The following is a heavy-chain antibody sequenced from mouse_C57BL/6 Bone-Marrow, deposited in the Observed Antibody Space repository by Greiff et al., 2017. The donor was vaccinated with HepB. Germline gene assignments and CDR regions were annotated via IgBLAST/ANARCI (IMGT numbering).Heavy chain of an antibody. CDR3: ARLGYDYDRGFAY. J-gene: IGHJ3*01. D-gene: IGHD2-4*01. Sequence: VQLQQPGAELVMPGASVKLSCKASGYTFTSYWMHWVKQRPGQGLEWIGEIDPSDSYTNYNQKFKGKSTLTVDKSSSTAYMQLSSLTSEDSAVYYCARLGYDYDRGFAYWGQGTLVTVSA. CDR1: GYTFTSYW. CDR2: IDPSDSYT. V-gene: IGHV1-69*01.